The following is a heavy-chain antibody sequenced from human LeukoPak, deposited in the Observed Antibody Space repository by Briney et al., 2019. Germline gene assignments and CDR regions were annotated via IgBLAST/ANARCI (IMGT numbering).Heavy chain of an antibody. Sequence: ASVKVSCKASGGTFSSYAISWVRQAPGQGLEWMGGIIPIFGTANYAQKFQGRVTITADESTSTAYMELSSLRSEDTAVYYCARGPYYYDSSGYLGGSYMDVWGKGTTVTVSS. CDR2: IIPIFGTA. V-gene: IGHV1-69*13. CDR1: GGTFSSYA. D-gene: IGHD3-22*01. J-gene: IGHJ6*03. CDR3: ARGPYYYDSSGYLGGSYMDV.